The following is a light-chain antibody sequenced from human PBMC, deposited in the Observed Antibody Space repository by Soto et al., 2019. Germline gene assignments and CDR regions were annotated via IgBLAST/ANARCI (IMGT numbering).Light chain of an antibody. CDR1: QSVSSSY. CDR2: GAS. CDR3: QQYNNWPPFT. J-gene: IGKJ3*01. V-gene: IGKV3-15*01. Sequence: EIVLTQSPGTLSLSPGERATLSCRASQSVSSSYLAWYQQKPGQAPRLLIYGASTRATGIPARFSGSGSGTVFTLTNSCLQSQDFAIYYCQQYNNWPPFTFGPGTKVDIK.